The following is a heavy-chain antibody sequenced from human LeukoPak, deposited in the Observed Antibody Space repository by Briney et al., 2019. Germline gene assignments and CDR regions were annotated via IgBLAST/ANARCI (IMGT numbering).Heavy chain of an antibody. J-gene: IGHJ3*01. CDR2: INPNSGGT. Sequence: ASLKVSCKASVYTFTAYYIHWVRQAPGQGLEWMGRINPNSGGTNYAQKFQGRVTMTRDTSISTAYMELSRLRSEDTAVYYCARLRIEGATWDDFCSWGQGVTVT. CDR3: ARLRIEGATWDDFCS. D-gene: IGHD1-26*01. V-gene: IGHV1-2*06. CDR1: VYTFTAYY.